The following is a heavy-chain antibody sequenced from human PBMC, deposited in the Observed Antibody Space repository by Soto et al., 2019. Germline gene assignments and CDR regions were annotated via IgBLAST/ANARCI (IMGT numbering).Heavy chain of an antibody. CDR2: INPSGIT. Sequence: QVQLQQWGAGLLKPSETLSLTCAVYGGSFSGYYWSWIRQPPGKGLEWIGEINPSGITIYNPSLESRVTISGDTSKDQFSLKLNSVTAADTAVYYCAREKVYCTSTSCYGGTFDYWGQGTLVTVSS. J-gene: IGHJ4*02. V-gene: IGHV4-34*01. CDR1: GGSFSGYY. CDR3: AREKVYCTSTSCYGGTFDY. D-gene: IGHD2-2*01.